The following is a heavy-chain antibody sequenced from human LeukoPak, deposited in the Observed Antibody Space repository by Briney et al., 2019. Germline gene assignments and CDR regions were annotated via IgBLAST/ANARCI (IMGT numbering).Heavy chain of an antibody. CDR2: INANRGGT. CDR3: ATSGSRDYMDV. CDR1: GYTFTGYY. D-gene: IGHD1-26*01. V-gene: IGHV1-2*02. J-gene: IGHJ6*03. Sequence: GASVKVSCKASGYTFTGYYMHWVRQAPGQGLEWMGWINANRGGTNYAQKFLGRVTMTRDTSISAAYMELSRLRSDDTAVYYCATSGSRDYMDVWGKGTTVTISS.